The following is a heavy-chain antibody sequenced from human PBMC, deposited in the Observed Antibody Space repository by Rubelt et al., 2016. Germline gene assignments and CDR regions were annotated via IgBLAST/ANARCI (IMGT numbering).Heavy chain of an antibody. D-gene: IGHD1-26*01. J-gene: IGHJ6*02. Sequence: QVQLQQWGAGLLKPSETLSLTCAVYGGSFSGYYWSWIRQPPGKGLEWIGEINHSGSTNYNPSLNSRVTISVDTAKNQFALKLSSVTAADTAVYYCARGVSGSYVNYYYGMDVWGQGTTVTVSS. CDR3: ARGVSGSYVNYYYGMDV. V-gene: IGHV4-34*01. CDR2: INHSGST. CDR1: GGSFSGYY.